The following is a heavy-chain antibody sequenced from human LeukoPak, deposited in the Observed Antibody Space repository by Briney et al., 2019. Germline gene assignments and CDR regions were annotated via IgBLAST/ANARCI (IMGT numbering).Heavy chain of an antibody. D-gene: IGHD6-13*01. CDR3: ASGMYSSPRGDWFDP. J-gene: IGHJ5*02. Sequence: PGGSLRLSCAASGFTFSSYSMNWVRQAPGKGLEWVSYISSSSSTIYYADSVKGRFTISRDNAKNSLYLQMNSLRAEDTAVYYCASGMYSSPRGDWFDPWGQGTLVTVSS. CDR1: GFTFSSYS. CDR2: ISSSSSTI. V-gene: IGHV3-48*01.